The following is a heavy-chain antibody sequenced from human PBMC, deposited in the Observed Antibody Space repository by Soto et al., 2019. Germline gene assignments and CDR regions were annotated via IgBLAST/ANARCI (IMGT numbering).Heavy chain of an antibody. V-gene: IGHV1-69*13. D-gene: IGHD1-1*01. CDR3: ARDPVNGDFDY. J-gene: IGHJ4*02. CDR2: IIPIFGTA. CDR1: GGTFSSYA. Sequence: PVKVSCKASGGTFSSYAISWVRQAPGQGPEWMGGIIPIFGTANYAQKFQGRVTITADESTSTAYMELSSLRSEDTAVYYCARDPVNGDFDYWGQGTLVTVSS.